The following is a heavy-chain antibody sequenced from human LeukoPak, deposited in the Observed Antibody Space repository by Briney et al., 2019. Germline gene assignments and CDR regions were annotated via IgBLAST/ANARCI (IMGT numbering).Heavy chain of an antibody. CDR3: ARIGQCNNGICANWFDP. J-gene: IGHJ5*02. D-gene: IGHD2-8*01. V-gene: IGHV4-39*07. CDR1: GGYISRSGYF. CDR2: INDSGNT. Sequence: PSGTLSLTCTVSGGYISRSGYFWGWIRQPPGKELEGIGIINDSGNTHYSLSLKSRVTISVDTSKNQFSLKLNSVTAADTAEYYCARIGQCNNGICANWFDPWGQGTLVTVSS.